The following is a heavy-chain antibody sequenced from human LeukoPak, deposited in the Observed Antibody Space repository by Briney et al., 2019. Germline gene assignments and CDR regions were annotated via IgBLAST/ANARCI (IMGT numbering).Heavy chain of an antibody. CDR2: ITGGGGNT. CDR3: ARGVRGVQTGFDY. Sequence: GGSLRLSCAASGFTFSSFAMSWVRQAPGKGLEWVSAITGGGGNTYYADSVKGRFTISRGNAKNSLYLQMNSLRAEDTAVYYCARGVRGVQTGFDYWGQGTLVTVSS. D-gene: IGHD3-10*01. J-gene: IGHJ4*02. V-gene: IGHV3-23*01. CDR1: GFTFSSFA.